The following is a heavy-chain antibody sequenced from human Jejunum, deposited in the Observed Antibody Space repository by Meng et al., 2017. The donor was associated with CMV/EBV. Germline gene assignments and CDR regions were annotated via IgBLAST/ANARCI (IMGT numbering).Heavy chain of an antibody. CDR2: ISSSGDVI. CDR3: ARLQYFDY. J-gene: IGHJ4*02. CDR1: GFTVSDYE. D-gene: IGHD4-11*01. Sequence: SCAVAGFTVSDYEMMWVRQAPGKGLEWVSYISSSGDVIYYADSVRGRFTISRDDAKNSLYLQMNSLRTDDTAISYCARLQYFDYWGRGTLVTVSS. V-gene: IGHV3-48*03.